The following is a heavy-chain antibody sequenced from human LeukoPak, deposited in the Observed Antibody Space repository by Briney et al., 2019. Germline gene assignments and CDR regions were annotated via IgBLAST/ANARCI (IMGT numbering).Heavy chain of an antibody. CDR1: GFTFSSYG. CDR2: IWYDGSNK. D-gene: IGHD3-10*01. J-gene: IGHJ4*02. Sequence: GGSLSLSCAASGFTFSSYGMHGVRPAPGKGLEWVAVIWYDGSNKYYADSAKGRFTIYRDNSKLTLYLQMNSLRAEDTAVYYCAKILFDVRGVKNDYWGQGTLVTVSS. V-gene: IGHV3-33*06. CDR3: AKILFDVRGVKNDY.